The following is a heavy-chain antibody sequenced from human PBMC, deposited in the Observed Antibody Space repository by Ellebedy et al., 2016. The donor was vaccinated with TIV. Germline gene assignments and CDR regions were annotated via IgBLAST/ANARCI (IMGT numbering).Heavy chain of an antibody. J-gene: IGHJ3*02. Sequence: GESLKISCAASGFTFSDYYMSWIRQAPGKGLEWVSYISSSSSYTNYADSVKGRFTISRDNAKNSLYLQMNSLRAEDTAVYYCAKDRSVVIDAFDIWGQGTMVTVSS. D-gene: IGHD3-22*01. CDR1: GFTFSDYY. CDR3: AKDRSVVIDAFDI. CDR2: ISSSSSYT. V-gene: IGHV3-11*06.